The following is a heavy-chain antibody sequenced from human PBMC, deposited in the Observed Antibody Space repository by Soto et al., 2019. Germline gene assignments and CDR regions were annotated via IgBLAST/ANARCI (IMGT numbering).Heavy chain of an antibody. CDR2: ISGSGGST. J-gene: IGHJ6*02. D-gene: IGHD3-3*01. CDR3: AKERYQDDFWSGYPHYYYGMDV. V-gene: IGHV3-23*01. Sequence: GGSLRLSCAASGFTFSSYAMSWVRQAPGKGLEWVSAISGSGGSTYYADSVKGRFTISRDNSKNTLYLQMNSLRAEDTAVYYCAKERYQDDFWSGYPHYYYGMDVWGQGTTVTVSS. CDR1: GFTFSSYA.